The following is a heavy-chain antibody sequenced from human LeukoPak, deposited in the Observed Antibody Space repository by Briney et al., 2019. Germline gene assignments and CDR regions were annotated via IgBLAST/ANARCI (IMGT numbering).Heavy chain of an antibody. CDR3: ARGMYSSAWSFDY. D-gene: IGHD6-19*01. V-gene: IGHV4-4*07. CDR2: IYTSEST. J-gene: IGHJ4*02. CDR1: GRSISRYY. Sequence: PSDPLSLTCTVSGRSISRYYWSWLRQPAGKGLEWIGCIYTSESTNYNPPLKSRVTMSVDTSKNQISLNLNSGTAADTAVYYCARGMYSSAWSFDYWGQGTLVTVSS.